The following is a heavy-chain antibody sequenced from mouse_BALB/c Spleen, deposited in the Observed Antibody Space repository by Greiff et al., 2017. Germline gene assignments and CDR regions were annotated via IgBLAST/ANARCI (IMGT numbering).Heavy chain of an antibody. D-gene: IGHD2-3*01. J-gene: IGHJ4*01. V-gene: IGHV1-31*01. CDR1: GYSFTGYY. CDR3: ARSGDGYYDAMDY. CDR2: INPYNGAT. Sequence: VQLKQSGPELVKPGASVKISCKASGYSFTGYYMHWVKQSHVKSLEWIGRINPYNGATSYNQNFKDKASLTVDKSSSTAYMELHSLTSEDSAVYYCARSGDGYYDAMDYWGQGTSVTVSS.